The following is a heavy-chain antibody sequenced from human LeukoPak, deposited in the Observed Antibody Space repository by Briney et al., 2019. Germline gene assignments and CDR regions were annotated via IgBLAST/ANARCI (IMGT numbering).Heavy chain of an antibody. CDR2: IYYSGST. Sequence: SETLSLTGTGSGGSISSYYWSWIRQPPGKGLEGSGYIYYSGSTNYNPSLKSLVTISVDTSKNQFYLKLSSVTAADTAVYYCARSATYCSGGSCYAFDIWGQGTMVTVSS. CDR3: ARSATYCSGGSCYAFDI. CDR1: GGSISSYY. J-gene: IGHJ3*02. V-gene: IGHV4-59*08. D-gene: IGHD2-15*01.